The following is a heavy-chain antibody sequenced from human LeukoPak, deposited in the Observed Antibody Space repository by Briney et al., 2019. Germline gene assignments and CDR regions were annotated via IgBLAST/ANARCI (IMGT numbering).Heavy chain of an antibody. D-gene: IGHD3-10*01. CDR3: ARGGLSYYGSGSSQPYYYYGMDV. CDR1: GFTFSSYA. V-gene: IGHV3-23*01. Sequence: GGSLRLSCAASGFTFSSYAMSWVRQAPGKGLEWVSAISGSGSSTYYADSVKGRFTISRDNSKNTLYLQMNSLRAEDTAVYYCARGGLSYYGSGSSQPYYYYGMDVWGQGTTVTVSS. J-gene: IGHJ6*02. CDR2: ISGSGSST.